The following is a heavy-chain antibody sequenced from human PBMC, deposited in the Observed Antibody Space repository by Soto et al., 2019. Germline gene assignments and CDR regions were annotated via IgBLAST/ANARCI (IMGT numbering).Heavy chain of an antibody. CDR1: GFTFSSYA. Sequence: EVQLLESGGGLVQPGGSLRLSCAASGFTFSSYAMCWVRQAPGKGLEWVSAISGSGGSTYYADSVKGRFTISRDNSKNTLYLQMNSLRAEDTAVYYCAKDRGYSGYDLYGMDVWGQGTTVSVSS. J-gene: IGHJ6*02. V-gene: IGHV3-23*01. CDR2: ISGSGGST. D-gene: IGHD5-12*01. CDR3: AKDRGYSGYDLYGMDV.